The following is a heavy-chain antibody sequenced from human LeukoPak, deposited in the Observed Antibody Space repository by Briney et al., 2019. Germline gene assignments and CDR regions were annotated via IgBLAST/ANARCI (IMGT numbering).Heavy chain of an antibody. CDR3: ARALRNYDILTGGLVPDY. D-gene: IGHD3-9*01. Sequence: GASVKVSCKASGYTFTGYYMHWVRQAPGQGLEWMGWINPNSGGTNYAQKFQGRVTMTRGTSISTAYMELSRLRSDDTAVYYCARALRNYDILTGGLVPDYWGQGTLVTVSS. CDR2: INPNSGGT. J-gene: IGHJ4*02. CDR1: GYTFTGYY. V-gene: IGHV1-2*02.